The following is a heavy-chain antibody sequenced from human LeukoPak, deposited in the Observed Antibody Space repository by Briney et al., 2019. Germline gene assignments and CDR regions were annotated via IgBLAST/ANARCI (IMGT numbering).Heavy chain of an antibody. V-gene: IGHV3-74*01. CDR1: GFTFSSYW. D-gene: IGHD4/OR15-4a*01. J-gene: IGHJ4*02. CDR3: ARRAGAYSHPYDY. CDR2: INSDGSST. Sequence: GGSLRLSCAASGFTFSSYWMHWVRQAPGKGLVWVSRINSDGSSTSYSDSVKGRFTISRDNSKNTLYLQMNSLRAEDTAVYYCARRAGAYSHPYDYWGQGSLVTVSS.